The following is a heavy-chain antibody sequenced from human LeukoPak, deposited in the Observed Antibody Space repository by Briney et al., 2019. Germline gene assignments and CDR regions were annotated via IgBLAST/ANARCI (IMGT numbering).Heavy chain of an antibody. V-gene: IGHV4-34*01. Sequence: PSETLSLTCAVYGGSFSGYYWNWIRQSPGKGLEWIGEINHSGSTNYNPSLKSRVTMSVDTPKNQFSLNLSSVTAADTAVYYCARGVRGYGGNLWGQGTLVTVSS. CDR2: INHSGST. CDR1: GGSFSGYY. D-gene: IGHD4-23*01. J-gene: IGHJ5*02. CDR3: ARGVRGYGGNL.